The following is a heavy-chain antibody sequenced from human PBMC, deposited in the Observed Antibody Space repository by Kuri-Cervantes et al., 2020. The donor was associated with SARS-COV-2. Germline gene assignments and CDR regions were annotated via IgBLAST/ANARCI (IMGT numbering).Heavy chain of an antibody. V-gene: IGHV3-53*01. CDR1: GITVTSNY. D-gene: IGHD3-22*01. CDR3: ARVTVTMIVGGYWFDL. Sequence: GGSLRLSCAASGITVTSNYMSWVRQAPGKGLEWVSIIYTGGDTYYADSVKGRFTIARDISKNTLYLQLNSLKNEDTAVYYCARVTVTMIVGGYWFDLWGQGTLVTVSS. J-gene: IGHJ5*02. CDR2: IYTGGDT.